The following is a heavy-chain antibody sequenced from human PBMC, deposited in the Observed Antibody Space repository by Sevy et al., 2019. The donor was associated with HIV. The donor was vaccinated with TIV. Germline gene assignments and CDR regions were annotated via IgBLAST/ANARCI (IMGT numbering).Heavy chain of an antibody. Sequence: ASVKVSCKASGGTLNNYGMNWVRQAPGQGLDWMGGIIPSVGIASYAQKIQGRAAITADESTSTIYLEVGRLRSDDTAVYFCARGGKITIFGVVDYYGMDVWGQGTTVTVSS. CDR3: ARGGKITIFGVVDYYGMDV. CDR1: GGTLNNYG. J-gene: IGHJ6*02. D-gene: IGHD3-3*01. V-gene: IGHV1-69*10. CDR2: IIPSVGIA.